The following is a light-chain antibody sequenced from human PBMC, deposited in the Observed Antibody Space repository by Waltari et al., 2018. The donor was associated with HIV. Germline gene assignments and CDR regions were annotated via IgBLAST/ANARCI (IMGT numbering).Light chain of an antibody. V-gene: IGLV2-14*01. Sequence: QSALTQPASVSGSPGQSITISCPGTSSDVGAYNYVSWYQPHPDKAPQLIVYEVNNRPSGISNRFSGSKSGNTASLTISGLQADDEADYYCTSYTSSSTWVFGGGTKVTVL. CDR2: EVN. CDR3: TSYTSSSTWV. CDR1: SSDVGAYNY. J-gene: IGLJ3*02.